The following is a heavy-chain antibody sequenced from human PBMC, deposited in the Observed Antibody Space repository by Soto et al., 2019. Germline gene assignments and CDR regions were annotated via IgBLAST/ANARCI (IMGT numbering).Heavy chain of an antibody. CDR1: GGSISSGGYY. D-gene: IGHD3-10*01. CDR2: IYYSGST. Sequence: SETLSLTYTVSGGSISSGGYYWSWIRQHPGKGLEWIGYIYYSGSTYYNPSLQGRVTISVDTSKNQFSLKLSSVTAADTAVYFCAGRSSLASVQVYFGEISNYNWFDPWGQGTLVTVSS. V-gene: IGHV4-31*03. J-gene: IGHJ5*02. CDR3: AGRSSLASVQVYFGEISNYNWFDP.